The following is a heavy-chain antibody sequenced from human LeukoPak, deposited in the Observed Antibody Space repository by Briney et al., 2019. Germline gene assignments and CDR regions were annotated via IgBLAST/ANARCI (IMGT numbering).Heavy chain of an antibody. D-gene: IGHD3-22*01. CDR3: ARVDYYDSSGYFPPYYYYYGMDV. Sequence: PGRSVRLSCAASGFTFSSYGMHWVRQAPGKGLEWVAVIWYDGSNKYYADSVKGRFTISRDNSKNTLYLQMNSLRAEDTAVYYCARVDYYDSSGYFPPYYYYYGMDVWGQGTTVTVSS. J-gene: IGHJ6*02. CDR2: IWYDGSNK. CDR1: GFTFSSYG. V-gene: IGHV3-33*01.